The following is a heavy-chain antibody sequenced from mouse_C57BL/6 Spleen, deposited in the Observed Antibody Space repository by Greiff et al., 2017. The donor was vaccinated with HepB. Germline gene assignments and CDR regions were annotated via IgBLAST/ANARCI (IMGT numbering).Heavy chain of an antibody. CDR2: IHPNSGST. V-gene: IGHV1-64*01. CDR3: ARSYYSNSAY. CDR1: GYTFTSYW. Sequence: QVQLKQPGAELVKPGASVKLSCKASGYTFTSYWMHWVKQRPGQGLEWIGMIHPNSGSTNYNEKFKSKATLTVDKSSSTAYMQLSSLTSEDSAVYYCARSYYSNSAYWGQGTLVTVSA. J-gene: IGHJ3*01. D-gene: IGHD2-5*01.